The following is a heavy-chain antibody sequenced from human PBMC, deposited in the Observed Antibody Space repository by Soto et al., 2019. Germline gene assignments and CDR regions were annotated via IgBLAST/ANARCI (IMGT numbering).Heavy chain of an antibody. CDR1: GGSISSSSYY. V-gene: IGHV4-39*01. J-gene: IGHJ6*02. CDR3: ACIFSGGSSYGFYSYGMDV. CDR2: IFYSGST. Sequence: SETLSLTCTVSGGSISSSSYYWGWIRQPPGKGLEWIGSIFYSGSTYYNPSLKSRVTISVDTSKNQFSLKLSSVTAADTAVYYCACIFSGGSSYGFYSYGMDVWRQGTTVT. D-gene: IGHD5-18*01.